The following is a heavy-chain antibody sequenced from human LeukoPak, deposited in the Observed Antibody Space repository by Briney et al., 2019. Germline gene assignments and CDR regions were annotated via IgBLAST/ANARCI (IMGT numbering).Heavy chain of an antibody. D-gene: IGHD6-13*01. CDR2: IIPIFGTA. CDR3: ARGDGRYSSSWTSGPFDY. V-gene: IGHV1-69*05. Sequence: ASVEVSCKASGGTFSSYAISWVRQAPGQGLEWMGGIIPIFGTANYAQKFQGRVTITTDESTSTAYMELSSLRSEDTAVYYCARGDGRYSSSWTSGPFDYWGQGTLVTVSS. CDR1: GGTFSSYA. J-gene: IGHJ4*02.